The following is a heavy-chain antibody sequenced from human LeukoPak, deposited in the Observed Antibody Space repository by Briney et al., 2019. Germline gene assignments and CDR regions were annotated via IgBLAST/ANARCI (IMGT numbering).Heavy chain of an antibody. D-gene: IGHD3-3*01. J-gene: IGHJ5*02. V-gene: IGHV4-59*01. CDR3: AREYLEWSFDP. CDR1: DDSISSYY. CDR2: IYYSGST. Sequence: SETLSLTCTVSDDSISSYYWGWIRQPPGKGLEWIGYIYYSGSTNYNPSLKSRVTISVDTSKNQFSLKLSSVTAADTAVYYCAREYLEWSFDPWGQGTLVTVSS.